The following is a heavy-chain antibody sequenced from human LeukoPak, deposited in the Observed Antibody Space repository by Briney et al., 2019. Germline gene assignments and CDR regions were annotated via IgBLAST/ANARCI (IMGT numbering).Heavy chain of an antibody. D-gene: IGHD6-6*01. CDR2: ISWNSGSI. CDR3: AKERSSSFDY. Sequence: GGSLRHSCAGSGFTFISYWMHWVRQAPGKGLEWVSGISWNSGSIGYADSVKGRFTISRDNAKNSLYLQMNSLRAEDTALYYCAKERSSSFDYWGQGTLVTVSS. J-gene: IGHJ4*02. CDR1: GFTFISYW. V-gene: IGHV3-9*01.